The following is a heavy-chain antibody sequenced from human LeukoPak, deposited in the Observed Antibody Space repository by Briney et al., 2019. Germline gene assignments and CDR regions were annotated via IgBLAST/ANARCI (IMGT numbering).Heavy chain of an antibody. CDR2: INWNGGST. CDR1: GFTFDDYG. Sequence: PGGSLRLSCAASGFTFDDYGMSWVRQAPGKGLEWVSGINWNGGSTGYADSVKGRFTISRDNAKNSLYLQMDSLRAEDTALYYCARAKWRVFLEWGFGYWGQGTLVTVSS. J-gene: IGHJ4*02. V-gene: IGHV3-20*04. D-gene: IGHD3-3*01. CDR3: ARAKWRVFLEWGFGY.